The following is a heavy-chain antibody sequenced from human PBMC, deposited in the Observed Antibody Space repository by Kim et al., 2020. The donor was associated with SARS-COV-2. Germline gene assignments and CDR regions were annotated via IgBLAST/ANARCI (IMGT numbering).Heavy chain of an antibody. D-gene: IGHD2-8*01. CDR2: INAGNGNT. CDR3: ARDSPLMVYATSYWFDP. Sequence: ASVKVSCKASGYTFTSYAMHWVRQAPGQRLEWMGWINAGNGNTKYSQKFQGRVTITRDTSASTAYMELSSLRSEDTAVYYCARDSPLMVYATSYWFDPWGQGTLGTVSS. J-gene: IGHJ5*02. CDR1: GYTFTSYA. V-gene: IGHV1-3*01.